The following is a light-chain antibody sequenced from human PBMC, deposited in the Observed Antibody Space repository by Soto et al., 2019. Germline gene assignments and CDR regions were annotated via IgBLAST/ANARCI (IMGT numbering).Light chain of an antibody. J-gene: IGKJ2*01. Sequence: EIVLTQSPGTLSLSPGDRATLSCWASQSVSSSYLAWYQQKPGQAPRLLIYGASSRATGIPDRFSGSGSGTDFTLTINRLEPEDFAVYYWQQYGSSPNTFGQGTKVEIE. V-gene: IGKV3-20*01. CDR2: GAS. CDR1: QSVSSSY. CDR3: QQYGSSPNT.